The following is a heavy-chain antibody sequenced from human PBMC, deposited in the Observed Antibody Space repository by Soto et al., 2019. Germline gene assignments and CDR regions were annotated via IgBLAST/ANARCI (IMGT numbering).Heavy chain of an antibody. D-gene: IGHD2-2*01. CDR3: ARDLCSSTSCYVV. Sequence: QVQLQESGPGLVKPSEALSLTCTVSGGSVSSGSYYWSWIRQPPGKALEWIGYIYYSGSTTYNPSLKGRVTISVDTSKNRFCRKLSSVTAADTAVYYCARDLCSSTSCYVVWGQGTLVTVSS. CDR1: GGSVSSGSYY. J-gene: IGHJ4*02. V-gene: IGHV4-61*01. CDR2: IYYSGST.